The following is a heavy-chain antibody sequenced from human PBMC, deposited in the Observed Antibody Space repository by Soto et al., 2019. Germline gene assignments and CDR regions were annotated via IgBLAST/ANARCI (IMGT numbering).Heavy chain of an antibody. J-gene: IGHJ6*03. Sequence: GGSLRLSCAASGFTFSSYAMSWVRQAPGKGLEWVSAISGSGGSTYYADSVKGRFTISRDNSKNTLYLQMNSLRAEDTAVYYCAKCIAAAGTPYYYYMDVWGKGTTVTVSS. CDR2: ISGSGGST. CDR1: GFTFSSYA. D-gene: IGHD6-13*01. V-gene: IGHV3-23*01. CDR3: AKCIAAAGTPYYYYMDV.